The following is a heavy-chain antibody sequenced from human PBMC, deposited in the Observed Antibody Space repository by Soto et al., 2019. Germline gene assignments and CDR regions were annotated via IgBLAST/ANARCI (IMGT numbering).Heavy chain of an antibody. CDR1: GFTFSSYA. Sequence: TGGSLRLSCAASGFTFSSYAMSWVRQAPGKGLEWVSAISGSGGSTYYADSVKGRFTISRDNSKNTLYLQMNSLRAEDTAVYYCAKAPADSSGYSGYFDYWGQGTLVTVSS. V-gene: IGHV3-23*01. CDR2: ISGSGGST. J-gene: IGHJ4*02. D-gene: IGHD3-22*01. CDR3: AKAPADSSGYSGYFDY.